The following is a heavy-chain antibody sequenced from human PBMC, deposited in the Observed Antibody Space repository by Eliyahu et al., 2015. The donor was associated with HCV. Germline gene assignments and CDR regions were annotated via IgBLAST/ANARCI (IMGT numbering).Heavy chain of an antibody. Sequence: EVQLVESGGGLVXPGGSLRLSCAAXGFTFSSYWMHWVRQGSREGAGVXSHDINSDGSSTSYADSVKGRFTISRDNAKNTLYLQMNSLRAEDTAVYYCAREGSSGWYNWFDPWGQGTLVTVSS. CDR3: AREGSSGWYNWFDP. V-gene: IGHV3-74*01. J-gene: IGHJ5*02. D-gene: IGHD6-19*01. CDR1: GFTFSSYW. CDR2: INSDGSST.